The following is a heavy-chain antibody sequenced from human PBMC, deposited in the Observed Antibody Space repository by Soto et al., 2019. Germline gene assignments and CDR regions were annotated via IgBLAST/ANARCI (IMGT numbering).Heavy chain of an antibody. Sequence: PGESLKISCKGSGYSFTSYWIGWVRQMPGKGLEWMGIIYPGDSDTRYSPSFQGQVTISADKSISTAYLQWSSLKASDTAMYYCARRLNLGYCSGGSCPYYYGMDVWGQGTTVTVSS. CDR3: ARRLNLGYCSGGSCPYYYGMDV. D-gene: IGHD2-15*01. CDR2: IYPGDSDT. CDR1: GYSFTSYW. J-gene: IGHJ6*02. V-gene: IGHV5-51*01.